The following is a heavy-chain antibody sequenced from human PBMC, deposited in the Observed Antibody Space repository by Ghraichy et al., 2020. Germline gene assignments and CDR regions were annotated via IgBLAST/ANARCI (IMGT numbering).Heavy chain of an antibody. CDR1: GFTFSSYA. V-gene: IGHV3-23*01. J-gene: IGHJ3*02. D-gene: IGHD5-24*01. CDR2: ISGSGGGT. Sequence: GGSLRLSCAASGFTFSSYAMNWVRQAPGKGLEWVSTISGSGGGTYYADSVKGRFTISRDNSKNTLYLQMNSLRAEDTALYYCAKEMATIRDVFDIWGQGTMVTVSS. CDR3: AKEMATIRDVFDI.